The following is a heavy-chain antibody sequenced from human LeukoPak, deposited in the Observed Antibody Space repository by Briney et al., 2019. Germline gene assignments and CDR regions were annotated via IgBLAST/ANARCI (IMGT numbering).Heavy chain of an antibody. V-gene: IGHV3-23*01. J-gene: IGHJ4*02. D-gene: IGHD3-16*01. CDR3: AKLDTFDYYFDY. Sequence: GGSLRLSCAASGFTFSTYAMSWVRQAPGKGLEWVSAISGSGGSTYYAASVKGRFTISRDNSKNTLYLQMNSLRAEDTAVYYCAKLDTFDYYFDYWGQGTLVTVSS. CDR1: GFTFSTYA. CDR2: ISGSGGST.